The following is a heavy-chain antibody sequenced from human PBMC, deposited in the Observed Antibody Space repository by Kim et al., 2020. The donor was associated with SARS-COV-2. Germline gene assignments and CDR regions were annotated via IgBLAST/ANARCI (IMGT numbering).Heavy chain of an antibody. CDR2: ISYDGSNK. CDR3: AKDAAFRYSYVWDYYYYGMDI. D-gene: IGHD5-18*01. V-gene: IGHV3-30*18. J-gene: IGHJ6*02. Sequence: GGSLRLSCAASGFTFSSYGMHWVRQAPGKGLEWVAVISYDGSNKYYADSVKGRFTISRDNSKNTLYLQMNSLRAEDTAVYYCAKDAAFRYSYVWDYYYYGMDICGQETTVTVSS. CDR1: GFTFSSYG.